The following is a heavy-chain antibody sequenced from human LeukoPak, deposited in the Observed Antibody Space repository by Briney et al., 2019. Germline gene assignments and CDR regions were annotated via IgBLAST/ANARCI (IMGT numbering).Heavy chain of an antibody. Sequence: SVKVSCKASGGTFSSYAISWVRQAPGQGLEWMGGVIPIFGTANYAQKFQGRVTITADKSTSTAYMELSSLRSEDTAVYYCARDRGLYYFDYWGQGTLVTVSS. D-gene: IGHD3-10*01. CDR1: GGTFSSYA. CDR2: VIPIFGTA. CDR3: ARDRGLYYFDY. V-gene: IGHV1-69*06. J-gene: IGHJ4*02.